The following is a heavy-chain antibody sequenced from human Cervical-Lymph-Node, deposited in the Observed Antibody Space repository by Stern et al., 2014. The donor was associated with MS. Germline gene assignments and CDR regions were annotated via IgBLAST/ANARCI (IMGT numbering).Heavy chain of an antibody. CDR3: AKDWEYDGDIGWYSDV. CDR2: ISYDVSPK. J-gene: IGHJ2*01. D-gene: IGHD4-17*01. CDR1: GFAFSHYG. V-gene: IGHV3-30*18. Sequence: VQLVESGGGVVQPGRSLRVSCAASGFAFSHYGMNWVRQAPGKGLEWGAFISYDVSPKHYADSVKGRFPISRDNSNNRLFLQMNSLRTEDTAVYYCAKDWEYDGDIGWYSDVWGRGTLVTVSS.